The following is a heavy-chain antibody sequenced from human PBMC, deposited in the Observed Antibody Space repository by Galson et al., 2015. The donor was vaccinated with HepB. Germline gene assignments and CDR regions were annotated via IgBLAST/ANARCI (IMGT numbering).Heavy chain of an antibody. CDR2: IYPGDSDT. J-gene: IGHJ3*02. CDR1: GYSFTSYW. CDR3: ARPYYYGSGSRRVDAFDI. Sequence: QSGAEVKKPGESLKVSCKGSGYSFTSYWIGWVRQMPGKGLEWMGIIYPGDSDTRYSPSFQGRVTISADKSISTAYLQWSSLKASDTAMYYCARPYYYGSGSRRVDAFDIWGQGTMVTVSS. V-gene: IGHV5-51*01. D-gene: IGHD3-10*01.